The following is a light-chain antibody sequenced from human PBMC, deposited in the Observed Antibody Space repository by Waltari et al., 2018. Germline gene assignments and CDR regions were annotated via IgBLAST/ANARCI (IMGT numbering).Light chain of an antibody. CDR2: DAS. J-gene: IGKJ1*01. V-gene: IGKV3-20*01. CDR1: QSVWRT. Sequence: EIVLTQSPGPPSLSPGERATLSGRASQSVWRTLAWYPQKPGQAPRLLIYDASSRATGIPDRFSGSGSGTDFSLTISRLEPEDFAVYYCQKYGTLPATFGQGTKVEVK. CDR3: QKYGTLPAT.